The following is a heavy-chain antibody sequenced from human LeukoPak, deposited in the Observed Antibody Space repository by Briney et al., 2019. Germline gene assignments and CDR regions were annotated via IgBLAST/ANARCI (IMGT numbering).Heavy chain of an antibody. CDR1: GFTFSSYG. J-gene: IGHJ5*02. CDR3: AKGELWFGEFLDWFDP. Sequence: GGSLRLSCAASGFTFSSYGMHWVRQAPGKGLEWVAVISYDGSNKYYADSVKGRFTISRDNSKNTLYLQMNSLRAEDTAVYYCAKGELWFGEFLDWFDPWGQGTLVTVSS. V-gene: IGHV3-30*18. D-gene: IGHD3-10*01. CDR2: ISYDGSNK.